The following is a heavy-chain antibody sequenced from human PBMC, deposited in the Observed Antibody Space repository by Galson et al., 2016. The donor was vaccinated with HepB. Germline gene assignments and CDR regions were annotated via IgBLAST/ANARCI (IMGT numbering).Heavy chain of an antibody. CDR1: GFSLSNHG. CDR3: AKDLRGYYDFLFGMDV. CDR2: ISYDGNNK. Sequence: SLRLSCAASGFSLSNHGMHWVRQAPGKGLEWVAFISYDGNNKYYADSVKGRFTISRGNSKNTLFLQMNSLRAEDTAVYYCAKDLRGYYDFLFGMDVWGQGTTVTVSS. D-gene: IGHD3-3*01. J-gene: IGHJ6*02. V-gene: IGHV3-30*18.